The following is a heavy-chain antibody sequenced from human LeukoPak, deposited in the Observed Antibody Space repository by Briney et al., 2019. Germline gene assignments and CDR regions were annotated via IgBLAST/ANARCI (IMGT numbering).Heavy chain of an antibody. Sequence: PGGSLRLSCAASGFTFSSYSMNWVRQAPGKGLEWVSYISSSSSTIYYADSVKGRFTISRDNAKNSLYLQMNSLRDEDTAVYYCASLDLADYGDYMDVWGQGTTVTVSS. D-gene: IGHD4-17*01. CDR2: ISSSSSTI. V-gene: IGHV3-48*02. CDR3: ASLDLADYGDYMDV. CDR1: GFTFSSYS. J-gene: IGHJ6*02.